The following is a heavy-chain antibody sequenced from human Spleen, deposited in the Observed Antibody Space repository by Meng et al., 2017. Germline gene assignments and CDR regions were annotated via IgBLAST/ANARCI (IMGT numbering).Heavy chain of an antibody. CDR1: GGSFSDYY. D-gene: IGHD1-26*01. CDR3: ARDRVGGTAAQFDY. Sequence: QGQPQEWGAGCVRASATLALTCVVSGGSFSDYYWSWIRQPPGKGLEWIGEINHSGSTNYNPSLESRATISVDTSQNQFSLNLNSVTAADTAVYYCARDRVGGTAAQFDYWGQGTLVTVSS. V-gene: IGHV4-34*01. CDR2: INHSGST. J-gene: IGHJ4*02.